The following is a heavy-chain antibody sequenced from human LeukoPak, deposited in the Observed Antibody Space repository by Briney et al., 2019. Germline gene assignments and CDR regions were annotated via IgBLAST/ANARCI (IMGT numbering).Heavy chain of an antibody. Sequence: ASVKVSCKASGGTFSSYAISWVRQAPGQGLEWMGGIIPIFGTANYAQKFQGRVTITTDESTSTAYMELSSLRSEGTAVYYCARSHYYDSSGYYYVFDYWGQGTLVTVSS. J-gene: IGHJ4*02. CDR3: ARSHYYDSSGYYYVFDY. V-gene: IGHV1-69*05. CDR1: GGTFSSYA. D-gene: IGHD3-22*01. CDR2: IIPIFGTA.